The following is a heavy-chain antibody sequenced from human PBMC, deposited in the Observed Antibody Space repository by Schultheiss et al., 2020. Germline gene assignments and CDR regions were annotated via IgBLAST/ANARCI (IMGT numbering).Heavy chain of an antibody. Sequence: GGSLRLSCEASGFTFSSYDMHWVRQATGKGLEWVSAIGTAGDTYYPGSVKGRFTISRENAKNSLYLQMNSLRAEDTAVYYCARAPHDSGYSYGYDYWGKGTLVTVSS. V-gene: IGHV3-13*01. CDR3: ARAPHDSGYSYGYDY. D-gene: IGHD5-18*01. CDR1: GFTFSSYD. J-gene: IGHJ4*02. CDR2: IGTAGDT.